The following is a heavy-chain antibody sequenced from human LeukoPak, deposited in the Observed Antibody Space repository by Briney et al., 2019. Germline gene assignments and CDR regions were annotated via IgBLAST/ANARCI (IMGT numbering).Heavy chain of an antibody. V-gene: IGHV3-74*01. CDR2: INSDGSSA. Sequence: PGGSLRLSCEASEFTLKDYWMHWVRQGPGKGLVWVSRINSDGSSASYADSVKGRFTISRDNAKNTLYLQMNGLRAEDTAVYYCARGSPTPNSRYFDLWGRGTLVTVSS. D-gene: IGHD4-11*01. CDR3: ARGSPTPNSRYFDL. J-gene: IGHJ2*01. CDR1: EFTLKDYW.